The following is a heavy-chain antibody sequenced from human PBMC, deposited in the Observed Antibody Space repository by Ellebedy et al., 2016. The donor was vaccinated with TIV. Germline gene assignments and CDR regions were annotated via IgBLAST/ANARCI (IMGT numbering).Heavy chain of an antibody. CDR1: GFTFSTYA. D-gene: IGHD3-10*01. Sequence: PGGSLRLSCAASGFTFSTYAMSWVRQAPGRGLEWVSTISGSGGGTYYTDSVKGRFTISRDNSKNTLYLQMNSLRAGDTAIYYCARLRYFGSGSYSDYWGQGTLVTVSS. J-gene: IGHJ4*02. CDR3: ARLRYFGSGSYSDY. CDR2: ISGSGGGT. V-gene: IGHV3-23*01.